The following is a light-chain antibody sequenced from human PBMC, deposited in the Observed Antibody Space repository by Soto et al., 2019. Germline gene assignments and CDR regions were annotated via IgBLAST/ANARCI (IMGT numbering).Light chain of an antibody. Sequence: QSVLTQPASVSGSPGQSITISCTGASSDIGAYDYVSWYQQHPDKAPTIIIYDVTRRPSGLSNRFSASKSGNTASLTISGLQADDEGDYYCSSYTSSRTLIFGGGTKVTVL. J-gene: IGLJ2*01. CDR1: SSDIGAYDY. CDR2: DVT. CDR3: SSYTSSRTLI. V-gene: IGLV2-14*03.